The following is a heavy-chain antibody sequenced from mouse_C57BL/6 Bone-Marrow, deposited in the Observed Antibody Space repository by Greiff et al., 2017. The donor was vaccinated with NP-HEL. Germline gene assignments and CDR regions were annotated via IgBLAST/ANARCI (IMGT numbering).Heavy chain of an antibody. CDR1: GFSLTSYA. J-gene: IGHJ4*01. CDR2: IWTGGGT. CDR3: ARGGLRRRGYYAMDY. D-gene: IGHD2-2*01. V-gene: IGHV2-9-1*01. Sequence: VQLQESGPGLVAPSQSLSITCTVSGFSLTSYAISWVRQPPGKGLEWLGVIWTGGGTNYNSALKSRLRISKDNSKSQVFLKMNSLQTDDTARYYCARGGLRRRGYYAMDYWGQGTSVTVSS.